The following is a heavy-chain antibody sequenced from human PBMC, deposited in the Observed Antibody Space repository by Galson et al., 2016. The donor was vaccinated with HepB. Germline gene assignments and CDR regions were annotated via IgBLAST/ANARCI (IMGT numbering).Heavy chain of an antibody. J-gene: IGHJ6*02. CDR3: ARDTPWLAGGYYYYVRDC. CDR2: TYYRSKWYN. D-gene: IGHD6-19*01. Sequence: CAISGDSVSSNFAAWNWIRQSPSRGLEWLGKTYYRSKWYNDYAVSVKSRITINPDTSKSQFSLQLNSVTPEDTAVYYCARDTPWLAGGYYYYVRDCWGQGTTVTVS. V-gene: IGHV6-1*01. CDR1: GDSVSSNFAA.